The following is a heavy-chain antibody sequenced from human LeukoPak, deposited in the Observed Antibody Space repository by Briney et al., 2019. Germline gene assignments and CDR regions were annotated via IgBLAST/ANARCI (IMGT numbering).Heavy chain of an antibody. CDR3: ARSGYSSGWDQFYYYGMDV. CDR1: GFTFSNYG. CDR2: IWSDGSNK. Sequence: GRSLRLSCEAAGFTFSNYGMHWVRQAPGKGLEWVAVIWSDGSNKYYADSVKGRFTISRDNSKNTLYLQMNSLRADDTAVYYCARSGYSSGWDQFYYYGMDVWGQGTTVTVSS. V-gene: IGHV3-33*01. J-gene: IGHJ6*02. D-gene: IGHD6-19*01.